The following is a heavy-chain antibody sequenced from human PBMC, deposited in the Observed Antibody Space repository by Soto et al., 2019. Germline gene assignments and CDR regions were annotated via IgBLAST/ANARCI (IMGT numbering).Heavy chain of an antibody. CDR3: ARDRIVVVTATTYYYGMDV. V-gene: IGHV1-46*01. CDR2: INPSGGST. J-gene: IGHJ6*02. D-gene: IGHD2-21*02. CDR1: GYTFTSYY. Sequence: GASVKVSCKASGYTFTSYYMHWVRQAPGQGLEWMGIINPSGGSTSYAQKFQGRVTTTRDTSTSTVYMELSSLRSEDTAVYYCARDRIVVVTATTYYYGMDVWGQGTTVTVSS.